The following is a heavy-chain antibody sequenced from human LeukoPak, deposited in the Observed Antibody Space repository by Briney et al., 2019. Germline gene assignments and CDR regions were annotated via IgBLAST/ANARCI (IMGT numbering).Heavy chain of an antibody. CDR2: ISSSSSTI. CDR3: AREISGSYYGDDAFDT. J-gene: IGHJ3*02. Sequence: GGSLRLSCAASGLTFSSYSMNWVRQAPGKGLEWVSYISSSSSTIYYADSVKGRFTISRDNAKNSLHLQMNSLRAEDTAVYYCAREISGSYYGDDAFDTWGQGTMVTVSS. D-gene: IGHD1-26*01. V-gene: IGHV3-48*04. CDR1: GLTFSSYS.